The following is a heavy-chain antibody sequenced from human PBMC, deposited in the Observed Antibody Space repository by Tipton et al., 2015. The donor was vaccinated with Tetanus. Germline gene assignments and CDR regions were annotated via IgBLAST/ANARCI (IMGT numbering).Heavy chain of an antibody. CDR2: IYPGDSDA. D-gene: IGHD3-10*01. V-gene: IGHV5-51*01. CDR1: GHNSRSYW. CDR3: ARLPKHYSASGST. Sequence: QLVQSGAEVKKPGESLKISCKASGHNSRSYWVSWVRQMLGKGLEWMGIIYPGDSDATYNPSFQGQVTISADKSISTAYLQWTSLKPSDTAIYFCARLPKHYSASGSTWGQGTQVTVSS. J-gene: IGHJ5*02.